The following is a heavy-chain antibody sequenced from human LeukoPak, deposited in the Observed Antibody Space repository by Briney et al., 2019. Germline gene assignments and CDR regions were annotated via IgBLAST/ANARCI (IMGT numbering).Heavy chain of an antibody. CDR3: ATVRYCSSTSCYKESDAFDI. D-gene: IGHD2-2*02. CDR1: GGTFSSYA. Sequence: ASVKVSCKASGGTFSSYAISWVRRAPGQGLEWMGGFDPEDGETIYAQKFQGRVTMTEDTSTDTAYMELSSLRSEDTAVYYCATVRYCSSTSCYKESDAFDIWGQGTMVTVSS. V-gene: IGHV1-24*01. CDR2: FDPEDGET. J-gene: IGHJ3*02.